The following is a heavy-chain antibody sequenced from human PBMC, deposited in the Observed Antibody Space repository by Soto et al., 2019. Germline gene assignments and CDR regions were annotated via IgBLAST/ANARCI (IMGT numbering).Heavy chain of an antibody. CDR1: GGSFSGYY. Sequence: PSETLSLTCAVYGGSFSGYYWSWIRQPPGKGLEWIGEINHSGSTNYNPSLKSRVTISVDTSKNQFSLKLSSVTAADTAVYYCASTDYCTNGVCYSGVYYYYGMDVWGQGTTVTVS. CDR2: INHSGST. CDR3: ASTDYCTNGVCYSGVYYYYGMDV. V-gene: IGHV4-34*01. J-gene: IGHJ6*02. D-gene: IGHD2-8*01.